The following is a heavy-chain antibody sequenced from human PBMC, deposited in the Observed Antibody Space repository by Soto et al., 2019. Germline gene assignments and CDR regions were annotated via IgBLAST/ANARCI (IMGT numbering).Heavy chain of an antibody. Sequence: PGGSLRLSCVASGFSLSDHYMDWVRQAPGEGLEWLGLITNGPNTYTTNYAESVKGRFTISRDDSKNTLFLQMNSLTTDDTAIYYCADLTWGGSFLPWSQGTLVTVSS. CDR3: ADLTWGGSFLP. CDR2: ITNGPNTYTT. V-gene: IGHV3-72*01. D-gene: IGHD3-3*01. J-gene: IGHJ4*02. CDR1: GFSLSDHY.